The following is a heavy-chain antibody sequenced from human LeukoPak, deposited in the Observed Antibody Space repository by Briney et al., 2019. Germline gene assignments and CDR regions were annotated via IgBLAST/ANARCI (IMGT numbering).Heavy chain of an antibody. J-gene: IGHJ6*02. CDR3: AKDTRNAVVSRGYGIDV. D-gene: IGHD2-15*01. Sequence: PGGSLRLSCATSGFTFDDFAMHWVRQRPGKGLEWVSLISGDGISIYNADSVKGRFIISRDNNNSSLYLEMNSLRTEDTAFYYCAKDTRNAVVSRGYGIDVWGQGTPVTVSS. CDR1: GFTFDDFA. V-gene: IGHV3-43*02. CDR2: ISGDGISI.